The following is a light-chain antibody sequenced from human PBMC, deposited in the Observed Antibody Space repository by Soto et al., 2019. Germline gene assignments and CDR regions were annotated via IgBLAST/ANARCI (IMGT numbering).Light chain of an antibody. Sequence: EIVMTQSPATLSVSPGERATLSCRVSQSVSSNLAWYQQKPGQAPRLLIYGASTRATGIPARFSGSGSGTEFTLTISSLQSEDFAVYYCQQYNYWPPGTFGQVTKVEIK. J-gene: IGKJ1*01. CDR2: GAS. CDR1: QSVSSN. CDR3: QQYNYWPPGT. V-gene: IGKV3-15*01.